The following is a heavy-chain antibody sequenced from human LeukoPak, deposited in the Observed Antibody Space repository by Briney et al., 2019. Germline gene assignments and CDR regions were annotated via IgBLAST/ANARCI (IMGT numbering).Heavy chain of an antibody. D-gene: IGHD6-19*01. V-gene: IGHV5-51*01. CDR2: IYPGDSDT. CDR3: ARSKGIAVAERYYFDY. CDR1: GYTFTTYW. J-gene: IGHJ4*02. Sequence: GESLKISCKGSGYTFTTYWIGWVRQMPGKGLEWMGIIYPGDSDTRYSPSFQGQVTISADKSISTAYLQWSSLKASDTATYYCARSKGIAVAERYYFDYWGQGTLVTVSS.